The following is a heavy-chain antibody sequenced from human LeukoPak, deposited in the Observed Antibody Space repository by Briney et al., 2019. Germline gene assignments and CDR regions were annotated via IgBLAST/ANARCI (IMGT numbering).Heavy chain of an antibody. Sequence: SETXSLTCTVSGGSISSSSYYWGWIRQPPGKXXXXXXXXXXSGSTYYNPSLKSRVXXSVDTSKNQFSLKLSSVTAADTAVYYCARLNYYDSSGYYCVAFDIWGQGTMVTVSS. J-gene: IGHJ3*02. CDR3: ARLNYYDSSGYYCVAFDI. D-gene: IGHD3-22*01. CDR2: XXXSGST. V-gene: IGHV4-39*01. CDR1: GGSISSSSYY.